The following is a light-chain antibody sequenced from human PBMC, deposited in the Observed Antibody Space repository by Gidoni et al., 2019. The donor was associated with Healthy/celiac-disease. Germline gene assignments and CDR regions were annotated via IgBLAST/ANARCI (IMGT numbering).Light chain of an antibody. J-gene: IGLJ3*02. CDR1: SGHSSYA. CDR2: LNSDGSH. Sequence: QLVLTQSPPASASLGAQVKLTCTLSSGHSSYAIAWHQQQPEKGPRYLMKLNSDGSHSKGDRIPDRFSGSSSGAERYLTISSLQSEDEADYYCQTWGTGPWVFGGGTKLTVL. V-gene: IGLV4-69*01. CDR3: QTWGTGPWV.